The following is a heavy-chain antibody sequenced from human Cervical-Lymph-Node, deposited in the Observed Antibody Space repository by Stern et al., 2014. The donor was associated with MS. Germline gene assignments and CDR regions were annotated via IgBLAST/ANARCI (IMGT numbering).Heavy chain of an antibody. CDR2: IFPGGSDI. J-gene: IGHJ4*02. CDR3: ARQRYFDY. V-gene: IGHV5-51*01. CDR1: GYTFTSYW. Sequence: EVQLEESGPEVKRPGESLKISCQASGYTFTSYWIGWVRQMPGKGLEWIAIIFPGGSDISYSPSFKGQVTISADKSSSTAYLQWNNLKASDTAIYYCARQRYFDYWGQGTLVTVSS.